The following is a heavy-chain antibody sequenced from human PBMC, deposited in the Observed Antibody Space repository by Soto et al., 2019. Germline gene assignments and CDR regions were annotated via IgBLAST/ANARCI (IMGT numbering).Heavy chain of an antibody. CDR1: GGSISSGDYY. CDR2: IYYSGST. CDR3: AREPSSITMVRGVFDY. J-gene: IGHJ4*02. Sequence: PSETLSLTCTVSGGSISSGDYYWSWIRQPPGKGLEWIGYIYYSGSTYYNPSLKSRVTISVDTSKNQFSLKLSSVTAADTAVYYCAREPSSITMVRGVFDYWGQGTLVTVSS. D-gene: IGHD3-10*01. V-gene: IGHV4-30-4*01.